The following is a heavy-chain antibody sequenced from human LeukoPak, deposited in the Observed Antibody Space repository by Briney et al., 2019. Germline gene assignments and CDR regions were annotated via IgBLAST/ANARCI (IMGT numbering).Heavy chain of an antibody. CDR3: ARGPPNWGYDY. CDR2: MSPNSGDT. Sequence: ASVKVSCKASGYTFTSYDFNWVRQATGQRPAWMGWMSPNSGDTGYAQKFQDRVTMTRNTSISTAYMELSSLRSDDTAVYYCARGPPNWGYDYWGPGTLVTVSS. J-gene: IGHJ4*02. V-gene: IGHV1-8*01. CDR1: GYTFTSYD. D-gene: IGHD7-27*01.